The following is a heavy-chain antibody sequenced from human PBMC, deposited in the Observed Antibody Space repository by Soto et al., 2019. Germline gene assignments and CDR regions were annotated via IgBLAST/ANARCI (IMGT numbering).Heavy chain of an antibody. CDR3: ARDKITGLFDY. CDR2: INHSGST. D-gene: IGHD2-8*02. V-gene: IGHV4-39*07. J-gene: IGHJ4*02. Sequence: SETLSLTCTVSGGSISRGGYFWSWIRQPPGKGLEWIGEINHSGSTNYNPSLKSRVTISVDTSKNQFSLKLTSVTAADTAVYYCARDKITGLFDYWGQGTLVTVSS. CDR1: GGSISRGGYF.